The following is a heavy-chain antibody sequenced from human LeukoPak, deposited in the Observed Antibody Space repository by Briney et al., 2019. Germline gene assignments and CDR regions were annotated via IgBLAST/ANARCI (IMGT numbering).Heavy chain of an antibody. D-gene: IGHD3-10*01. CDR3: ARRRGSGSSDASDI. J-gene: IGHJ3*02. V-gene: IGHV3-21*01. CDR1: GFTFSSYS. Sequence: GGSLRLSCAASGFTFSSYSMNWVRQAPGKGLEWVSSISSSSSYIYYADSVKGRFTISRDNAKNSLYLQMNSLRAEDTAVYYCARRRGSGSSDASDIWGQGTMVTVSS. CDR2: ISSSSSYI.